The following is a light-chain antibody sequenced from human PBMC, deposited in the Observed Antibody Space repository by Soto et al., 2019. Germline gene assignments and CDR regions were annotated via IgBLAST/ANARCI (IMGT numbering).Light chain of an antibody. CDR3: SSYTSSSTLYV. CDR2: DVS. CDR1: SSDVGGYNY. J-gene: IGLJ1*01. V-gene: IGLV2-14*01. Sequence: QSALTQPASVSGSPGQSITISCTGTSSDVGGYNYVSWYQQHPGKAPKLMIYDVSNRPSGVSNRFSVSKSGNTASLTISGLQDEDAADYYCSSYTSSSTLYVFGTGTKLTVL.